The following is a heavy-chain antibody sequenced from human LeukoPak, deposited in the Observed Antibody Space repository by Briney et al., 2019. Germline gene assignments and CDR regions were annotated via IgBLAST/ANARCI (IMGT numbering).Heavy chain of an antibody. Sequence: GGSLRLSCAASGFTVSGNYMSWVRQAPGKGLEWVSVLYSGGSTYYADSVKGRFTISRDNSKNTLYLQMNSLRAEDTAVYYCAKGASPGIAAAGAGFLFDYWGQGTLVTVSS. CDR2: LYSGGST. J-gene: IGHJ4*02. CDR1: GFTVSGNY. CDR3: AKGASPGIAAAGAGFLFDY. V-gene: IGHV3-66*01. D-gene: IGHD6-13*01.